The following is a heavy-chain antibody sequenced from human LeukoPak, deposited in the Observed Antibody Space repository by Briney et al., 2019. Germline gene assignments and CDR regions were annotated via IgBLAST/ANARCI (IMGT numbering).Heavy chain of an antibody. D-gene: IGHD1-26*01. CDR2: IIPIFGTP. CDR1: GGTFSSYA. J-gene: IGHJ5*02. V-gene: IGHV1-69*13. Sequence: GASVKVSCKASGGTFSSYATSWVRQAPGQGLEWMGGIIPIFGTPNYAQNFQGRVTITADESASTAYMELTSLRSEDTAVYYCAKEGVPGATMTNNWFDPWGQGTLVTVSS. CDR3: AKEGVPGATMTNNWFDP.